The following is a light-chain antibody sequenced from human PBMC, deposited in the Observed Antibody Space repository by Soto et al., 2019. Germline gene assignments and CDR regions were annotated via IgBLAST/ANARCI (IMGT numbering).Light chain of an antibody. Sequence: QSVLTQPPSVSEAPRQRVTISCSGSSSNIGNNAVNWYQQLPGKAPKLLVYYDDLLPSGVSDRFSGSKSGTSASLAISGLQSEDEAVYCCAAWDDSLDVVLFGGGTKLTVL. J-gene: IGLJ2*01. CDR3: AAWDDSLDVVL. V-gene: IGLV1-36*01. CDR1: SSNIGNNA. CDR2: YDD.